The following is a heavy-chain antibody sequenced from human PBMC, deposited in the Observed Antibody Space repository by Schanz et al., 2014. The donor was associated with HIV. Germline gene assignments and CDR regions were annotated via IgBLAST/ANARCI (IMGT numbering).Heavy chain of an antibody. CDR2: IIHIFGTT. J-gene: IGHJ6*02. Sequence: QVQLVQSEAEVKKPGSSVKVSCKASGGTFSNYAMTWVRQAPGQELEWMGGIIHIFGTTNYAQKFQGRVAITADKSTGAAGGPPQTYATTNYAQKFHGRVAITADKSTGTVYMDLGSLTSEDTAVYFCARDIKYDDPFQYGMDVWGQGTTVSVSS. CDR3: GRVAITADKSTGTVYMDLGSLTSEDTAVYFCARDIKYDDPFQYGMDV. CDR1: GGTFSNYA. V-gene: IGHV1-69*06. D-gene: IGHD5-12*01.